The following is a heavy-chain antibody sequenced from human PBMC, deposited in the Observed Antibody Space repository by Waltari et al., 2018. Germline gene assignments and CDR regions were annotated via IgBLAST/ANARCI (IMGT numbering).Heavy chain of an antibody. J-gene: IGHJ4*02. CDR1: GFTFSCTW. D-gene: IGHD4-17*01. CDR2: TNGEGSST. Sequence: EVQLEESGGGLVQPGGSLRLSCAASGFTFSCTWMHWVRQAPGKGLVWVSRTNGEGSSTSYADSVKGRFTISRDNAKNTLYLQMNSLRAEDTAVYYCSRDLQHGDFGRGRDYWGQGTLVTVSS. CDR3: SRDLQHGDFGRGRDY. V-gene: IGHV3-74*01.